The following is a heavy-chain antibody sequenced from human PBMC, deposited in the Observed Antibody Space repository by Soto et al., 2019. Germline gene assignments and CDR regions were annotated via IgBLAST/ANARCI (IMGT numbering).Heavy chain of an antibody. D-gene: IGHD3-22*01. CDR3: ARGKEPLYYDSSGTGVPFDY. V-gene: IGHV4-30-4*01. Sequence: QVQLQESGPGLVKPSQTLSLTCTVSGGSISSGDYYWSWIRQPPGKGLEWIGYIYYSGSTYYNPSLKSRVTISVDTSKNQCSLKLSSVTAADTAVYYCARGKEPLYYDSSGTGVPFDYWGQGTLVTVSS. J-gene: IGHJ4*02. CDR1: GGSISSGDYY. CDR2: IYYSGST.